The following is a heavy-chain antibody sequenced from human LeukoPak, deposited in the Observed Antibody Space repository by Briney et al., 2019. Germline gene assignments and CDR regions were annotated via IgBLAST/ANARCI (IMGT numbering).Heavy chain of an antibody. CDR2: IYYSGST. CDR3: ARHRGYLDAFDI. D-gene: IGHD2-15*01. J-gene: IGHJ3*02. Sequence: SSETLSLACTVSGGSISSYYWSWIRQPPGKGLEWIGYIYYSGSTNYNPSLKSRVTISVDTSKNQFSLKLSSVTAADTAVYYCARHRGYLDAFDIWGQGTMVTVSS. V-gene: IGHV4-59*08. CDR1: GGSISSYY.